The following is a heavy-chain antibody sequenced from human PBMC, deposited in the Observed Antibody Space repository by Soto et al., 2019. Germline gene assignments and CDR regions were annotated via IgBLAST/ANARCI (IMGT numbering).Heavy chain of an antibody. CDR2: IYYSGST. D-gene: IGHD3-22*01. J-gene: IGHJ4*02. V-gene: IGHV4-30-4*01. Sequence: SETLSLTCTVSGGSISSGDYYWSWIRHPPGKGLEWIGYIYYSGSTYYNPSLKSRLTISVDTSKNQFSLKLSSVTAADTAVYFCARLSEYYYDSSGYYHFDYWGQGTLVTVST. CDR3: ARLSEYYYDSSGYYHFDY. CDR1: GGSISSGDYY.